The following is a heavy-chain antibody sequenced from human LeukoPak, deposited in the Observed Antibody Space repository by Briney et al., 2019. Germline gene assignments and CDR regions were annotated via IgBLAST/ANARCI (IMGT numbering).Heavy chain of an antibody. J-gene: IGHJ6*03. V-gene: IGHV1-8*03. CDR3: ARALPGGTIFGVLKRNYYYYMDV. CDR2: MNPNSGNT. CDR1: GYTFTSYD. Sequence: GASVKVSCKASGYTFTSYDINWVRQATGQGLEWMGWMNPNSGNTGYAQKFQGRVTITRNTSISTAYMELSSLRSEDTAVYYCARALPGGTIFGVLKRNYYYYMDVWGKGTTVTVSS. D-gene: IGHD3-3*01.